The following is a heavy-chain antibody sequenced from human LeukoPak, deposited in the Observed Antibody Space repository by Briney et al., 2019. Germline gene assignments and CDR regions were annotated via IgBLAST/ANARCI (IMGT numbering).Heavy chain of an antibody. V-gene: IGHV4-61*01. D-gene: IGHD1-26*01. CDR1: GGSVSSGSYY. CDR2: IYYSGST. J-gene: IGHJ2*01. Sequence: PSETLSLTCTVSGGSVSSGSYYWSWIRQPPGKGLEWIGYIYYSGSTNYNPSLKSRVTISVDTSKNQFSLKLSSVTAADTAVYYCARSGSYYDWYFDLWGRGTLATVSS. CDR3: ARSGSYYDWYFDL.